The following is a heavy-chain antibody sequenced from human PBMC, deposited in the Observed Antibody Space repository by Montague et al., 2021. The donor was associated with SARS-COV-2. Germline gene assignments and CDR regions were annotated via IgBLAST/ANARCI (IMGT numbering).Heavy chain of an antibody. CDR1: GGSINSFY. D-gene: IGHD6-13*01. CDR3: ATQADGCTSGSLDY. V-gene: IGHV4-59*08. CDR2: IHHSGST. J-gene: IGHJ4*02. Sequence: SETLSLTCTVSGGSINSFYWSWVRQSPGKRMEWIGYIHHSGSTKYNPSLQSRVTMSLDTSRNQLSLKLSSVTAADTAIYYCATQADGCTSGSLDYWGQGTLVTVSS.